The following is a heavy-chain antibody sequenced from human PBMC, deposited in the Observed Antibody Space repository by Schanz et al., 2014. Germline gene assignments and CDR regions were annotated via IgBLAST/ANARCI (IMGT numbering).Heavy chain of an antibody. V-gene: IGHV3-11*05. CDR3: AKESESVVDVGTRMRGGLHH. D-gene: IGHD2-15*01. J-gene: IGHJ1*01. CDR1: GFTFSDYY. CDR2: ISSSGSYT. Sequence: VQLVESGGGLVKPGGSLRLSCAASGFTFSDYYMSWIRQAPGKGLEWVSYISSSGSYTNYADSVKGRFTISRDNAKSRLSLQMDSLRAGDTVIYCCAKESESVVDVGTRMRGGLHHWGQGTLVTVSS.